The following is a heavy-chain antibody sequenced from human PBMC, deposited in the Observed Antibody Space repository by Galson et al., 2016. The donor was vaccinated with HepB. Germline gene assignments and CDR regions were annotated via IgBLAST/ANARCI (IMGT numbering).Heavy chain of an antibody. CDR1: GYSFPYYW. Sequence: QSGAEVKKAGESLKISCKASGYSFPYYWIGWVRQKPGKGLEWMGIIYPGDSEIRYSPSLQGQVTMSVDKSISTAFLQWSSLKAPDTAMYYCARQYNFWSGYSESYYGMDVWGQGTTVTVSS. CDR2: IYPGDSEI. D-gene: IGHD3-3*01. V-gene: IGHV5-51*01. J-gene: IGHJ6*02. CDR3: ARQYNFWSGYSESYYGMDV.